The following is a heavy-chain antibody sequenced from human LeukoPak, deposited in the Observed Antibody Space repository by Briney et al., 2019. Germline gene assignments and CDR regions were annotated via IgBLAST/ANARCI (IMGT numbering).Heavy chain of an antibody. Sequence: PSETLSLTCAVSGASISSGGYSWNWIRQPPGKGLEWIGCIYHSGSTYYNPSLKSRVTMSVDRSKNQFSLKLSSVTAADTAVYYCAREVPAAEPNFDYWGQGTLVTVSS. CDR1: GASISSGGYS. CDR2: IYHSGST. D-gene: IGHD2-2*01. CDR3: AREVPAAEPNFDY. V-gene: IGHV4-30-2*01. J-gene: IGHJ4*02.